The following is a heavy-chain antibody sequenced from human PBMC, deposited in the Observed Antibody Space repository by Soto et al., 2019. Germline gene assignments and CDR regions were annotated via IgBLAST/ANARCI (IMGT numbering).Heavy chain of an antibody. CDR3: AREGECSSTSCTGYDYYGMDV. CDR1: GFTFSSYA. CDR2: ISYDGSNK. J-gene: IGHJ6*02. Sequence: PGGSLRLSCAASGFTFSSYAMHWVRQAPGKGLEWVAVISYDGSNKYYADSVKGRFTISRDNSKNTLDLQMNSLRAEDTAVYYCAREGECSSTSCTGYDYYGMDVWGQGTTVTVSS. V-gene: IGHV3-30-3*01. D-gene: IGHD2-2*01.